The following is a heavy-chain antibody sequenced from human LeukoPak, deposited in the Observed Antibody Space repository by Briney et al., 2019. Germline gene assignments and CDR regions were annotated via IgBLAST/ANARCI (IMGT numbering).Heavy chain of an antibody. CDR3: ARQQLQLWYD. D-gene: IGHD5-18*01. J-gene: IGHJ4*02. Sequence: PGGSLRPSCAASGFTFSSYEMNWVRQAPGKGLEWVSYISSSAGTTYYADSVKGRFTISRDNAKNSLYLQMNSLRAEDTAVYYCARQQLQLWYDWGQGTLVTVSS. CDR1: GFTFSSYE. V-gene: IGHV3-48*03. CDR2: ISSSAGTT.